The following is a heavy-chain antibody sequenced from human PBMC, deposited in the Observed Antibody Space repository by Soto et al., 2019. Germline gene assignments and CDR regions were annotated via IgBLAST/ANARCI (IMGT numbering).Heavy chain of an antibody. CDR1: GFSLSNARMG. D-gene: IGHD3-3*01. CDR3: ARIGGLYYDFWGGYYMGFDP. J-gene: IGHJ5*02. Sequence: QVTLKESVPVLVKPTEPLTLTCTVSGFSLSNARMGVSWIRQPPGKALEWLAHIFSNDEKSYSTSLKSMLTISKDTSKSQVVLTITNMDAVDTATYACARIGGLYYDFWGGYYMGFDPWGQGTLVTVSS. CDR2: IFSNDEK. V-gene: IGHV2-26*01.